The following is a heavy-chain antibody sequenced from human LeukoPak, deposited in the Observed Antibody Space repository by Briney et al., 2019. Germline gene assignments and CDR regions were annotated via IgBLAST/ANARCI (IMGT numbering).Heavy chain of an antibody. J-gene: IGHJ4*02. Sequence: TGGSLRLSCAASGFIFSHYGMHWVRQAPGKGLEWVAVIQNDASTENFADSVKGRFTISRDNSKNTVFLQMNSLRVEDTAVYYCARELSQIVWGGLDYGGQGTPVSVSS. V-gene: IGHV3-33*05. CDR2: IQNDASTE. D-gene: IGHD2-21*01. CDR1: GFIFSHYG. CDR3: ARELSQIVWGGLDY.